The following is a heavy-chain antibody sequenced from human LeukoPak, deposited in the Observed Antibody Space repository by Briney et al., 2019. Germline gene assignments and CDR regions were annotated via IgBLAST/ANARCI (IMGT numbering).Heavy chain of an antibody. CDR2: INPNSGGT. Sequence: ASVKVSCKASGYTFTGYYMHWVRQAPGQGLEWMGWINPNSGGTNYAQKFQGRVTMTRDTSISTAYMELSRLRSDDTAVYYCARESYSSGWATDYWGQGTLVTVSS. CDR3: ARESYSSGWATDY. D-gene: IGHD6-19*01. V-gene: IGHV1-2*02. CDR1: GYTFTGYY. J-gene: IGHJ4*02.